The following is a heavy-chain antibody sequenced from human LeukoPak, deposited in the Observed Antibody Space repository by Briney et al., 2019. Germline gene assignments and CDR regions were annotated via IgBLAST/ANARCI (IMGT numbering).Heavy chain of an antibody. J-gene: IGHJ4*02. Sequence: GGSLRLSCSTSGFTFRDYALSWVRQAPGKGLEWVGRIKSKTDGGTTDYAAPVKGRFTISRDDSKNTLYLQMNSLKTEDTAVYYCTTEGSGWYVDYWGQGTLVTVSS. V-gene: IGHV3-15*01. CDR2: IKSKTDGGTT. CDR3: TTEGSGWYVDY. D-gene: IGHD6-19*01. CDR1: GFTFRDYA.